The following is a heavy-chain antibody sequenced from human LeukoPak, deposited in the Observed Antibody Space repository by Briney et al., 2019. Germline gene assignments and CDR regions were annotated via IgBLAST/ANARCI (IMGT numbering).Heavy chain of an antibody. CDR1: GGSISSYY. CDR2: IYSSGST. CDR3: ARGSGRPHYFDY. V-gene: IGHV4-4*07. J-gene: IGHJ4*02. D-gene: IGHD2-15*01. Sequence: SATLSLTCTVAGGSISSYYWSWIRQPAGKGLEWIGRIYSSGSTNYNPSLKSRVSMSVDTSKNQFSLKLSSVTAADTAVYYCARGSGRPHYFDYWGQGTLVTVSS.